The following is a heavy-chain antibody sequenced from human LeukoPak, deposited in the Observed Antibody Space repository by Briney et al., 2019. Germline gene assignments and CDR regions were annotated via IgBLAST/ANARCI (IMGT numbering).Heavy chain of an antibody. V-gene: IGHV4-34*01. Sequence: SETLSLTCAVYGGSFSGYYWSWIRQPPGKGLEWIGEINHSGSTNYNPSLKSRVTISVDTSKNQFSLKLSSVTAADTAVYYCARASSSSWLVFDYWGQGTLVTVSS. J-gene: IGHJ4*02. CDR2: INHSGST. D-gene: IGHD6-13*01. CDR1: GGSFSGYY. CDR3: ARASSSSWLVFDY.